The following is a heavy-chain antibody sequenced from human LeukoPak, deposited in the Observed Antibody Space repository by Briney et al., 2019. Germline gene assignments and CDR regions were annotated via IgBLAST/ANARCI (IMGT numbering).Heavy chain of an antibody. CDR1: GGTFSSYA. J-gene: IGHJ3*02. D-gene: IGHD3-10*01. V-gene: IGHV1-69*05. CDR2: IIPIFGTA. Sequence: ASVKVSCKASGGTFSSYAISWVRQAPGQGLEWMGGIIPIFGTANYAQKFQGRVTITTDESTSTAYMELSSLRSEDTAVYYCARDLYGPRWWFGEPRAFDIWGQGTMVTVSS. CDR3: ARDLYGPRWWFGEPRAFDI.